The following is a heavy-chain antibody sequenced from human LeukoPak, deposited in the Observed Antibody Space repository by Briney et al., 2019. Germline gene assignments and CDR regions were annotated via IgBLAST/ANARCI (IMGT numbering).Heavy chain of an antibody. D-gene: IGHD2-15*01. J-gene: IGHJ4*02. Sequence: PGESLRLSCAASGFTFSSAWMAWVRQAPGKRLEWVGRIKSKSDGGTAEYAAPVKGRFTISTDASKNTLYLQMNSLGTEDTAVYYCTTYYCSGGRCYHFDYWGQGSLVTVSP. CDR2: IKSKSDGGTA. V-gene: IGHV3-15*01. CDR3: TTYYCSGGRCYHFDY. CDR1: GFTFSSAW.